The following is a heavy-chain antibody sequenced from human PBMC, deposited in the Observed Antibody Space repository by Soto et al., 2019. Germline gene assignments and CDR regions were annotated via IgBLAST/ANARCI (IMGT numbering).Heavy chain of an antibody. J-gene: IGHJ5*02. V-gene: IGHV3-21*01. CDR3: ARDRGVGQPAGWFDP. D-gene: IGHD3-10*01. CDR1: GFTFSSYA. Sequence: PGGSLRLSCAASGFTFSSYAMSWVRQAPGKGLEWVSAISSIYTNYAGSVKGRFTVSRDNAKNSLYLQMSSLRAEDTAVYYCARDRGVGQPAGWFDPWGQGTLVTVSS. CDR2: ISSIYT.